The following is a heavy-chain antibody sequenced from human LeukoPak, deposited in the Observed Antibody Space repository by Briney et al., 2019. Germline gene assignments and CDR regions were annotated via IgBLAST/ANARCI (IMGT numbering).Heavy chain of an antibody. CDR1: GGSFSGYY. V-gene: IGHV4-34*01. J-gene: IGHJ3*02. CDR2: INHSGST. Sequence: PSETLSLTCAVYGGSFSGYYWSWIRQPPGKGLEWIGEINHSGSTNYNPSLKSRVTISVDTSKNQFSLKLSSVTAADTAVYYCARVGRITMIVDGDAFDIWGQGTMVTVSS. D-gene: IGHD3-22*01. CDR3: ARVGRITMIVDGDAFDI.